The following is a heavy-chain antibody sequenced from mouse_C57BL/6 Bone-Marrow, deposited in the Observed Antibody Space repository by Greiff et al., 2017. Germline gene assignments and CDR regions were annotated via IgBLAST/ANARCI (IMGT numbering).Heavy chain of an antibody. V-gene: IGHV1-4*01. D-gene: IGHD1-1*01. Sequence: QVQLQQSGAELARPGASVKMSCKASGYTFTSYTLHWLKQRPGQGLEWIGYINPSSGYTKYNQKFKDKATLTADKSSSTAYMQLSSLTSEDSAVYYCARGDYYGSVFAYWGQGTLVTVSA. CDR2: INPSSGYT. CDR3: ARGDYYGSVFAY. CDR1: GYTFTSYT. J-gene: IGHJ3*01.